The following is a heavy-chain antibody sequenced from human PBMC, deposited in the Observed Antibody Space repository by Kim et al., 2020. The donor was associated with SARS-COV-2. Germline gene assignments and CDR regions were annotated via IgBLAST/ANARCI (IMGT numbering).Heavy chain of an antibody. Sequence: ASVKVSCKASGYTFTSYDINWVRQATGQGLEWMGWMNPNSGNTGYAQKFKGRVTMTRNTSISTAYMELSSLRSEDTAVYYCARGGIHDYVWGSSPNSWFDPWGQGSLVTVSS. CDR2: MNPNSGNT. CDR3: ARGGIHDYVWGSSPNSWFDP. CDR1: GYTFTSYD. J-gene: IGHJ5*02. D-gene: IGHD3-16*01. V-gene: IGHV1-8*01.